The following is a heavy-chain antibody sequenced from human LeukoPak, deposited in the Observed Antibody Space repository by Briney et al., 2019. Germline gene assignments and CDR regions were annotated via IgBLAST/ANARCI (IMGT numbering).Heavy chain of an antibody. CDR2: INHSGST. D-gene: IGHD6-19*01. CDR3: ARGGNRIAVAGRERRRFNYFDY. Sequence: SETLSLTCAVYSGSFSGYYWSWIRQPPGKGLEWIGEINHSGSTNYNPSLKSRVTISVDTSKNQFSLKLSSVTAADTAVYYCARGGNRIAVAGRERRRFNYFDYWGQGTLVTVSS. V-gene: IGHV4-34*01. CDR1: SGSFSGYY. J-gene: IGHJ4*02.